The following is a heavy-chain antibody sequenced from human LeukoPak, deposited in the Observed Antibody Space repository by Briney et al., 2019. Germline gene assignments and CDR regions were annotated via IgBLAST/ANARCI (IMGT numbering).Heavy chain of an antibody. CDR3: AREVEMATTLSFDY. J-gene: IGHJ4*02. CDR2: IYSGGST. Sequence: GGSLRLSCAASGFLVSTNYMSWVRQAPGKGLEWVSVIYSGGSTYYADSVKGRFTISRDNSKNTMYLQMNNLRAEDTAVYYCAREVEMATTLSFDYWGQGTLVTVSS. V-gene: IGHV3-53*01. CDR1: GFLVSTNY. D-gene: IGHD5-24*01.